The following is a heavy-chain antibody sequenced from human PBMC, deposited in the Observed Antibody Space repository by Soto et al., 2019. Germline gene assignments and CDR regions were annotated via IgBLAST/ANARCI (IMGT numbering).Heavy chain of an antibody. Sequence: QVQLVQSGGGVVLPGRSLRLSCEASGFTFSGYAMHWVRQAPGKGLEWVAAVSFDGTNSYYSDSVKGRFTVSRDNLKDTLYLQMNSLRTEDTALYFCARDKRQQLLLTWLDPWGQGSLVTVSS. J-gene: IGHJ5*02. CDR1: GFTFSGYA. CDR3: ARDKRQQLLLTWLDP. CDR2: VSFDGTNS. V-gene: IGHV3-30-3*01. D-gene: IGHD1-1*01.